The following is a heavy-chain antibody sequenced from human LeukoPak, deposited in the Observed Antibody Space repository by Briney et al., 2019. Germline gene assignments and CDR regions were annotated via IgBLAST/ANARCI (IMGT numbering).Heavy chain of an antibody. CDR1: GGSISSSSYY. V-gene: IGHV4-39*01. J-gene: IGHJ4*02. CDR2: IYYSGST. D-gene: IGHD3-10*01. Sequence: SETLSLTCTVSGGSISSSSYYWGWIRQPPGKGLEWIGSIYYSGSTYYNPSLKSRVTISVDTSKNQFSLKLSSVTAADTAVYYCARLGYGSSFGYWGQGTLVTVSS. CDR3: ARLGYGSSFGY.